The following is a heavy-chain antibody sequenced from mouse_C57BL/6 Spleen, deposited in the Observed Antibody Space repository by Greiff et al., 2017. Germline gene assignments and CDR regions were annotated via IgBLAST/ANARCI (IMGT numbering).Heavy chain of an antibody. J-gene: IGHJ4*01. CDR2: IRLKSDNYAT. V-gene: IGHV6-3*01. CDR1: GFTFSNYW. D-gene: IGHD4-1*01. Sequence: DVMLVESGGGLVQPGGSMKLSCVASGFTFSNYWMNWVRQSPEKGLEWVAQIRLKSDNYATHYAESVKGRFTISRDDSKSSVYLQMNNLRAEDTGIYYCTGQTGTDYYAMDYWGQGTSVTVSS. CDR3: TGQTGTDYYAMDY.